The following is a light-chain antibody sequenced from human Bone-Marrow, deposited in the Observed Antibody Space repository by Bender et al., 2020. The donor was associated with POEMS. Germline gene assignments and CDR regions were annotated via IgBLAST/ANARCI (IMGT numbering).Light chain of an antibody. Sequence: FVLTQPHSVSESPGKTVTISCTRIRGRIDSKYVQWYQQRPGRSPTLVISENNQRPSGITDRFSGSIDTSSNSASLAISGLQSEDAADYYCSTWDDRLNAWLFGGGTKLTVL. CDR1: RGRIDSKY. CDR2: ENN. CDR3: STWDDRLNAWL. V-gene: IGLV6-57*01. J-gene: IGLJ3*02.